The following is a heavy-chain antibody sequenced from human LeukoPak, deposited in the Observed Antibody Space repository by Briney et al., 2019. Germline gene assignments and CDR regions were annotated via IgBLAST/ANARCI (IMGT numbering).Heavy chain of an antibody. Sequence: GASVTVSCKCSVCTVSSYASNWVRRAPGQPLEWMGVIIPFFCTANYAHNFQGRVTITADESTSTAYMELSSLRSEDTAVYYCGALFAPPEFNRIVGATTTDYWGQGTLVTVSS. J-gene: IGHJ4*02. D-gene: IGHD1-26*01. V-gene: IGHV1-69*13. CDR2: IIPFFCTA. CDR1: VCTVSSYA. CDR3: GALFAPPEFNRIVGATTTDY.